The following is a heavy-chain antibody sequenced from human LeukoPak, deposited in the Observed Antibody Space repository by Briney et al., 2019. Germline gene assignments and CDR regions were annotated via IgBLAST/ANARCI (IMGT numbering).Heavy chain of an antibody. CDR3: ARSYSSSSVGWFDP. CDR2: ISYDGSNK. V-gene: IGHV3-30*04. Sequence: GGSLRLSCAASGFTFSSYAMHWVRQAPGEGLEWVAVISYDGSNKYYADSVKGRFTISRDNSKNTLYLQMNSLRAEDTAVYYCARSYSSSSVGWFDPWGQGTLVTVSS. D-gene: IGHD6-6*01. J-gene: IGHJ5*02. CDR1: GFTFSSYA.